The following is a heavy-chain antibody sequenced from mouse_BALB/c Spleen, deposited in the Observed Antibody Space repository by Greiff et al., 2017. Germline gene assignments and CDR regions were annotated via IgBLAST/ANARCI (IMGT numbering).Heavy chain of an antibody. CDR2: INPDSSTI. J-gene: IGHJ3*01. CDR1: GFDFSRYW. CDR3: ARSSYYGSSLWFAY. D-gene: IGHD1-1*01. V-gene: IGHV4-1*02. Sequence: EVQLVESGGGLVQPGGSLKLSCAASGFDFSRYWMSWVRQAPGKGLEWIGEINPDSSTINYTPSLKDKFIISRDNAKNTLYLQMSKVRSEDTALYYCARSSYYGSSLWFAYWGQGTLVTVSA.